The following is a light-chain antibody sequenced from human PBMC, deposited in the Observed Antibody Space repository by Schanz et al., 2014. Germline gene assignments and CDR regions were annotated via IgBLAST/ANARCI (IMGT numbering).Light chain of an antibody. J-gene: IGLJ1*01. CDR3: CSYRGGGPITPYV. V-gene: IGLV2-23*01. Sequence: QSALTQPASVSGSPGQSITISCTGTTSDVGSYNFVSWYQQHPGKAPKLLVYEATKRPSGVSNRFSGSKSGNTASLTISGLQAEDEANYFCCSYRGGGPITPYVFGTGTKLTVL. CDR2: EAT. CDR1: TSDVGSYNF.